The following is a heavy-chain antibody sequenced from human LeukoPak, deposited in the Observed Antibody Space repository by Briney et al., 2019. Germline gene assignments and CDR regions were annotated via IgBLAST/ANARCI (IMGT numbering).Heavy chain of an antibody. V-gene: IGHV3-23*01. J-gene: IGHJ4*02. CDR3: AKLSGDIVVVPAARG. Sequence: GGSLRLSCAASGFTFSSYAMSWVRQAPGKGLEWVSAISGSGGSTYYADSVKGRFTISRDNSKNTLYLQMNSLRAEDTAVYYCAKLSGDIVVVPAARGWGQGTLVTVSS. CDR2: ISGSGGST. D-gene: IGHD2-2*01. CDR1: GFTFSSYA.